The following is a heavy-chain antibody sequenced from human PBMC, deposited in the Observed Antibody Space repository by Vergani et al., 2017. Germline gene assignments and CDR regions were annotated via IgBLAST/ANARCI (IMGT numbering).Heavy chain of an antibody. Sequence: QVQLVQSAAEVKKPGSSVKVSCKASGGTFSSYAISWVRQAPGQGLEWMGRIIPIFGTANYAQKFQGRVTITADESTSTAYMELSSLRSEDTAVYYCACTMVRGVIHGYFDYWGQGTLVTVSS. V-gene: IGHV1-69*13. J-gene: IGHJ4*02. D-gene: IGHD3-10*01. CDR3: ACTMVRGVIHGYFDY. CDR2: IIPIFGTA. CDR1: GGTFSSYA.